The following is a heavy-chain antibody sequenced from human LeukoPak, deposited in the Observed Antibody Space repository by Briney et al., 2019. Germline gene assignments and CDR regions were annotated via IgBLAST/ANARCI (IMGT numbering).Heavy chain of an antibody. V-gene: IGHV3-7*01. CDR3: ARERGSTYCSGGSCYSDYYYYMDV. D-gene: IGHD2-15*01. Sequence: GGSLRLSCAASGFTFSSYWMSWVRQAPGKGLEWVANIKQDGSEKYYVDSVKGRFTISRDNAKNSLYLQMNSLRAEDTAVYYCARERGSTYCSGGSCYSDYYYYMDVWGKGTTVTISS. CDR2: IKQDGSEK. J-gene: IGHJ6*03. CDR1: GFTFSSYW.